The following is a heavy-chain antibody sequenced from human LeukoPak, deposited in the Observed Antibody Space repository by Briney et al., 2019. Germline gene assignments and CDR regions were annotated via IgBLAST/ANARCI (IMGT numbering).Heavy chain of an antibody. Sequence: AGGSLRLSCAASGFTLSTYSMNWVRQAPGKGLEWVSSISSGSSFIYYADSVKGRFTISRDNAKNSLFLQMNSLRAEDTAVYYCARESSGYFYWGQGTLVTVSS. CDR3: ARESSGYFY. CDR1: GFTLSTYS. V-gene: IGHV3-21*01. D-gene: IGHD3-22*01. J-gene: IGHJ4*02. CDR2: ISSGSSFI.